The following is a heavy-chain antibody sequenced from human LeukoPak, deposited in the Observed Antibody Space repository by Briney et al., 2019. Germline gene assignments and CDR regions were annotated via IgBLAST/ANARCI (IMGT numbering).Heavy chain of an antibody. CDR3: ATVGYCSGSSCYLEYFHH. CDR1: GGSISSYY. V-gene: IGHV4-59*01. Sequence: SETLSLTCTVSGGSISSYYWSWIRQPPGKGLEWIGYIYYRGSTNYNPSLQSRVTLSVDTSRKQFSLKLSSVTAADTAVYYCATVGYCSGSSCYLEYFHHWGQSTLVTVSS. CDR2: IYYRGST. D-gene: IGHD2-2*01. J-gene: IGHJ1*01.